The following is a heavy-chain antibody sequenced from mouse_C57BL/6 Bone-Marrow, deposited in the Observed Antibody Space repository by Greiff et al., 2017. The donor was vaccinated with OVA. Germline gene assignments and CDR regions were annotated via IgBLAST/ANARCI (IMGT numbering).Heavy chain of an antibody. CDR3: TRFGSSYNYFDY. D-gene: IGHD1-1*01. V-gene: IGHV1-15*01. CDR2: IDPETGGT. J-gene: IGHJ2*01. CDR1: GYTFTDYE. Sequence: QVTLKESGAELVRPGASVTLSCKASGYTFTDYEMHWVKQTPVHGLEWIGAIDPETGGTAYNQKFKGKAILTADKSSSTAYMELRSLTSEDSAVYYCTRFGSSYNYFDYWGQGTTLTVSS.